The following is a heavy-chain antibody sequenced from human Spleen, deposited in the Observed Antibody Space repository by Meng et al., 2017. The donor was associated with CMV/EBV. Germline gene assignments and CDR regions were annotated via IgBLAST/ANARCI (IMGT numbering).Heavy chain of an antibody. Sequence: GESLKISCAASGFTFSSYAMHWVRQAPGKGLEWVAVISYDESNKYYADSVKGRFTISRDNAKNSLYLQMNSLRAEDTAVYYCARAPIVVVPFYGMDVWGQGTTVTVSS. D-gene: IGHD2-2*01. V-gene: IGHV3-30*04. CDR2: ISYDESNK. J-gene: IGHJ6*02. CDR1: GFTFSSYA. CDR3: ARAPIVVVPFYGMDV.